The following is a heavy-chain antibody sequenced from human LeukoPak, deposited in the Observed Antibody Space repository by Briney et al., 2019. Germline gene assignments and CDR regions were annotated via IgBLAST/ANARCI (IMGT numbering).Heavy chain of an antibody. Sequence: PSETLSLSCTVSGGSISSSSYYWGWIRQPPGKGLEWIVSIYYSGSTYYNPSLKSRVTISVDTSKNQFSLKLSSVTAADTAVYYCASLLSYSSGWHYDYWGQGTLVTVSS. CDR1: GGSISSSSYY. CDR2: IYYSGST. J-gene: IGHJ4*02. CDR3: ASLLSYSSGWHYDY. D-gene: IGHD6-19*01. V-gene: IGHV4-39*01.